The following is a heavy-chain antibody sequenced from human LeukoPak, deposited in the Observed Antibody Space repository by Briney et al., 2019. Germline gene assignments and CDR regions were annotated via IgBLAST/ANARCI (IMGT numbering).Heavy chain of an antibody. CDR3: ARSAAGHQYYFDY. CDR2: IYYSGST. J-gene: IGHJ4*02. CDR1: NGSISDDY. Sequence: SETLSLTCTISNGSISDDYWSWIRQPPGKGLEWIGYIYYSGSTNYSPSLRSRVTISVDRSKNQVSLILSSLTAADTAVYFCARSAAGHQYYFDYWGRGTLVTVSS. V-gene: IGHV4-59*01. D-gene: IGHD2-2*01.